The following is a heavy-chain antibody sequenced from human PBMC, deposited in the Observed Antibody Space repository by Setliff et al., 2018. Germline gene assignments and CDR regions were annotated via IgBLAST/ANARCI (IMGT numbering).Heavy chain of an antibody. D-gene: IGHD1-26*01. CDR1: GFTFSNYA. V-gene: IGHV3-23*01. CDR3: AKDRGSYSFDY. Sequence: GGSLRLSCAASGFTFSNYAMSWVRQAPGKGLEWVSGISGSGGNTSYADSVKGRFTISRDNSRNTLYLQMNSLRVEDTAIYYCAKDRGSYSFDYWGQGTLVTVSS. CDR2: ISGSGGNT. J-gene: IGHJ4*02.